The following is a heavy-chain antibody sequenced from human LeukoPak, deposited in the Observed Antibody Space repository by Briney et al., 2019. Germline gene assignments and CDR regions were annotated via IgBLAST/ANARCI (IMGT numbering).Heavy chain of an antibody. J-gene: IGHJ5*02. CDR1: GFTFDDYA. V-gene: IGHV3-9*01. CDR2: ISWNSGSI. Sequence: PGRSLRLSCAASGFTFDDYAMHWVRQAPGKGREWVSGISWNSGSIGYADSVKGRFTISRDNAKNSLYLQMNSLIAEDTALYYCAKDFLNDILTGEIWFDPWGQGTLVTVSS. D-gene: IGHD3-9*01. CDR3: AKDFLNDILTGEIWFDP.